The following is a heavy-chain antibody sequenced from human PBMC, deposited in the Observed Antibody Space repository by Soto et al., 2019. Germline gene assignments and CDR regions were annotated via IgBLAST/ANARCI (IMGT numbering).Heavy chain of an antibody. D-gene: IGHD6-19*01. CDR1: GFTFSSYG. CDR3: AKEGKGGWYYFDY. Sequence: VQLVESGGGAVQPGGSLRLSCVVSGFTFSSYGMHWVRQAPGKGLEWVAVISYDGSNKYYADSVKGRFTISRDNSKNTLYLQMNSLRAEDTAVYYCAKEGKGGWYYFDYWGQGTLVTVSS. CDR2: ISYDGSNK. J-gene: IGHJ4*02. V-gene: IGHV3-30*18.